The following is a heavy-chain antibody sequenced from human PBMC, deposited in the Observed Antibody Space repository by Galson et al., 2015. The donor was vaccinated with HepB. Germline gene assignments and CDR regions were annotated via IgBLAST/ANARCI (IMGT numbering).Heavy chain of an antibody. CDR1: GDSVSSNSAA. D-gene: IGHD3-10*01. CDR2: TYYRSKWYN. V-gene: IGHV6-1*01. CDR3: ARVVLWFGENGMDV. Sequence: CAISGDSVSSNSAAWNWIRQSPSRGLEWLGRTYYRSKWYNDYAVSVKSRITINPDTSKNQFSLQLNSVTPEDTAVYYCARVVLWFGENGMDVWGQGTTVTVSS. J-gene: IGHJ6*02.